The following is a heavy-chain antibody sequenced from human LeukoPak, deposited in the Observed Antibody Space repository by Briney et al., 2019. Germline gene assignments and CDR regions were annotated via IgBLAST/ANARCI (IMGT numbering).Heavy chain of an antibody. CDR2: IYHSGST. V-gene: IGHV4-4*02. CDR1: GGSISSNNW. CDR3: ARELRVGAGDSGYYFDY. D-gene: IGHD1-26*01. J-gene: IGHJ4*02. Sequence: PSGTLSLTCTVSGGSISSNNWWSWVRQYPGKGLEWIGEIYHSGSTNYNPSLKSRVTISVDTSKNQFSLKLSSVTAADTAVYYCARELRVGAGDSGYYFDYWGQGTLVTVSS.